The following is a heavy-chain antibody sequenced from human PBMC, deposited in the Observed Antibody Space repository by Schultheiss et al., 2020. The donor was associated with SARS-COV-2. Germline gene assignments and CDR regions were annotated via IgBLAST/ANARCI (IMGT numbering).Heavy chain of an antibody. CDR1: SGSFSGYY. V-gene: IGHV4-59*12. Sequence: SETLSLTCAVYSGSFSGYYWSWIRQPPGKGLEWIGYIYYSGSTNYNPSLKSRVTISVDTSKNQFSLKLSSVTAADTAVYYCARVVPAAMNWFDPWGQGTLVTVSS. D-gene: IGHD2-2*01. CDR3: ARVVPAAMNWFDP. CDR2: IYYSGST. J-gene: IGHJ5*02.